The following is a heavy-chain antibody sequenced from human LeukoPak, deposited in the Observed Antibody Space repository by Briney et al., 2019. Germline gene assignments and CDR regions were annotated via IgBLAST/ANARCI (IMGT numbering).Heavy chain of an antibody. CDR3: ARDHGAATGTKGY. J-gene: IGHJ4*02. CDR1: GGSISSSSYY. D-gene: IGHD6-13*01. Sequence: SETLSLTCTVSGGSISSSSYYWGWIRQPPGKGLEWIGNIYYSGSTYYNPSLKSRVTISVDTSKNQFSLKLSSVTAADTAVYYCARDHGAATGTKGYWGQGTLVTVSS. V-gene: IGHV4-39*07. CDR2: IYYSGST.